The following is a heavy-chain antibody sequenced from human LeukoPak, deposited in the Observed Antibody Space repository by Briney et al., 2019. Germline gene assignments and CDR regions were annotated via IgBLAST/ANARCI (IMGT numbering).Heavy chain of an antibody. V-gene: IGHV1-8*01. CDR2: MNPNSGNT. J-gene: IGHJ4*02. CDR3: ARDPPRGQWLVPNFDY. CDR1: GYTFTSYD. D-gene: IGHD6-19*01. Sequence: ASVKVSCKASGYTFTSYDINWVRQATGQGLEWMGWMNPNSGNTGYAQKFQGRVTMTRNTSISTAYMELSSLRSDDTAVYYCARDPPRGQWLVPNFDYWGQGTLVTVSS.